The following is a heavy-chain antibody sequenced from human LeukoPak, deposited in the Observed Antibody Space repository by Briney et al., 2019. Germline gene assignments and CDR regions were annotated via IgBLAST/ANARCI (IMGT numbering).Heavy chain of an antibody. J-gene: IGHJ2*01. V-gene: IGHV3-9*01. Sequence: PGRSLRLSCAASGFTFDDYAMHWVRQAPGKGLEWVSGISWNSGSIGYADSVKGRFTISRDNAKNSLYLQMNSLRAEDTALYYCAKGWYFDLWGCGTLVTVSS. CDR1: GFTFDDYA. CDR3: AKGWYFDL. CDR2: ISWNSGSI.